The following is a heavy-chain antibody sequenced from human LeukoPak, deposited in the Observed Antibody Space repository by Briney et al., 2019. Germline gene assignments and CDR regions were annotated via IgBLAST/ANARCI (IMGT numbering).Heavy chain of an antibody. J-gene: IGHJ4*02. Sequence: QPGSSLSLSCAASGFTFPNYAMHWVRQAPGKGLEWVAVISHDGVDKYYADSVKGRFTISRDNSKNTVSLQVNSLRAEDTAAYYCAKGGSCSATRCYVGKGMEDWGQGTLVTVSS. D-gene: IGHD2-2*01. CDR1: GFTFPNYA. CDR2: ISHDGVDK. V-gene: IGHV3-30*18. CDR3: AKGGSCSATRCYVGKGMED.